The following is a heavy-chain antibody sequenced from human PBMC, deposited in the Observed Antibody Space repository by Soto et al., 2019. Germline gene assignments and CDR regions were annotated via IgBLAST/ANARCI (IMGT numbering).Heavy chain of an antibody. D-gene: IGHD3-3*01. V-gene: IGHV4-31*03. Sequence: SETLSLTCTVSGGSISSGGYYWSWIRQHPGKGLEWFGYIYYSGSTYYNPSLKSRVTISVDTSKNQFSLKLSSVTAADTAVYYCARGKFTISDYWGQGTLVTVSS. CDR3: ARGKFTISDY. J-gene: IGHJ4*02. CDR1: GGSISSGGYY. CDR2: IYYSGST.